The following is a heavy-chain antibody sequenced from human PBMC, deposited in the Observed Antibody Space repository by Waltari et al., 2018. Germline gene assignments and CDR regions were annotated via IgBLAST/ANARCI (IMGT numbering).Heavy chain of an antibody. CDR3: ARTEYNWFDP. CDR1: GGSLTGDY. J-gene: IGHJ5*02. Sequence: QVHLQESGPGLVKPSETLSLTCSVAGGSLTGDYWGWIRQSPGKGLEWIGYILYTGSTTYNPSFKSRFTISVDTSKNQCSLNLASVTAADTAVYYCARTEYNWFDPWGPGTPVIVSS. V-gene: IGHV4-59*01. CDR2: ILYTGST.